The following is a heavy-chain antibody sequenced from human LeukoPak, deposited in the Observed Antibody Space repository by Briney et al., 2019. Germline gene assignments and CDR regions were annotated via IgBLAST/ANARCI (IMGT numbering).Heavy chain of an antibody. CDR2: ISGSGGST. V-gene: IGHV3-23*01. D-gene: IGHD3-9*01. J-gene: IGHJ4*02. CDR3: ARGDDILTGYHHPFDY. CDR1: GFTFSSYA. Sequence: GSLRLSCAASGFTFSSYAMSWVRQAPGKGLEWVSAISGSGGSTYYADSVKGRFTISRDNSKNTLYLQMNSLRAEDTAVYYCARGDDILTGYHHPFDYWGQGTLVTVSS.